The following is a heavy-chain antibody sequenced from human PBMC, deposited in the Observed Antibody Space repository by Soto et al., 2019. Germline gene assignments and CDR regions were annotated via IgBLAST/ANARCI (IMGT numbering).Heavy chain of an antibody. CDR3: AKVALRRNYFDY. V-gene: IGHV3-9*01. D-gene: IGHD4-17*01. CDR1: GFTFDDYA. J-gene: IGHJ4*02. Sequence: GGSLRLSCAASGFTFDDYAMHWVRQAPGKGLEWVSGISWNSGSIGYADSVKGRFTISRDNAKNSLYLQMNSLRAEDTALYYCAKVALRRNYFDYWGQGTLVTVSS. CDR2: ISWNSGSI.